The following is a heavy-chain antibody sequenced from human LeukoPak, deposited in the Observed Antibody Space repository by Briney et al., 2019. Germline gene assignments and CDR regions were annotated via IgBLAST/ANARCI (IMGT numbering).Heavy chain of an antibody. J-gene: IGHJ6*03. V-gene: IGHV4-59*11. CDR3: ARDLFAVGSTHYHYYMDV. D-gene: IGHD6-13*01. CDR2: IYYSGST. Sequence: SETLSLTCTVSGGSISSHYWSWIRQPPGKGLEWIGYIYYSGSTNYNPSLKSRVTISVDTSRNQFSLKLSSVTAADTAVYYCARDLFAVGSTHYHYYMDVWGKGTTVTVSS. CDR1: GGSISSHY.